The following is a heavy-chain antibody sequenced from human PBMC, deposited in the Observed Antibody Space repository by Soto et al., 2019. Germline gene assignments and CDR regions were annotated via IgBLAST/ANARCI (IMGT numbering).Heavy chain of an antibody. Sequence: PGGSLRLSCAASGFTFSSYGMHWVRQAPGKGLEWVAVIWSDGSNKYYADSVKGRFTISRDNSKNTLYLQVNSLRAEDTAVYCCAKEFWSGPFDYWGQGT. CDR2: IWSDGSNK. CDR1: GFTFSSYG. J-gene: IGHJ4*02. V-gene: IGHV3-33*06. D-gene: IGHD3-3*01. CDR3: AKEFWSGPFDY.